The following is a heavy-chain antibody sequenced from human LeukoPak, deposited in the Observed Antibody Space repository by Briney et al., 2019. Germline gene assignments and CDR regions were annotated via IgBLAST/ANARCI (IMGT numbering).Heavy chain of an antibody. D-gene: IGHD6-6*01. J-gene: IGHJ4*02. Sequence: PSETLSLTCTVSGGSISSYYWSWIRQPPGKGLEWIGYIYYSGSTNYNPSLKSRVTMSVDTSKNQFSLKLSSVTAADTPVYYCAGAEYSRSSKGYYFDYWGQGTLVTVSS. CDR2: IYYSGST. CDR1: GGSISSYY. CDR3: AGAEYSRSSKGYYFDY. V-gene: IGHV4-59*01.